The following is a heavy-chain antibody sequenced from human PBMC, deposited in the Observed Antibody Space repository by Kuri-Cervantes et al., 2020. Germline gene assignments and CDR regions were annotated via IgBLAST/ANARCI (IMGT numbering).Heavy chain of an antibody. CDR2: INHSGST. V-gene: IGHV4-34*01. J-gene: IGHJ4*02. Sequence: ESLKISCAASGFTFSSYAMHWVRQPPGKGLEWIGEINHSGSTNYNPSLKSRVIISVDTSKNQFSLRVSSVTAADTAVYYCARGLTDINQRSYYDSWAQGTLVTVSS. CDR1: GFTFSSYA. CDR3: ARGLTDINQRSYYDS.